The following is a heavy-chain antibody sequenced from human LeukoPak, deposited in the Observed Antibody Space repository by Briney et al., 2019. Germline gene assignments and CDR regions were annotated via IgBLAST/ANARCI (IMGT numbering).Heavy chain of an antibody. CDR1: GASISSNFY. V-gene: IGHV4-38-2*01. Sequence: SETLSLTCAVSGASISSNFYWGWIRQCSGKGLEWIATMYPPLYHGGSTFHSPSLKSRVTMSLDKSQNLFSLKLNSVTATDTAVYYCAISIGYSYGDDAFDVWGPGTGVTVSS. CDR2: MYPPLYHGGST. D-gene: IGHD5-18*01. CDR3: AISIGYSYGDDAFDV. J-gene: IGHJ3*01.